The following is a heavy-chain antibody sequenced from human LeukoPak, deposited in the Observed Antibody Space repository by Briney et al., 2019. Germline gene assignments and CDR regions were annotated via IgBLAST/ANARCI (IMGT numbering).Heavy chain of an antibody. J-gene: IGHJ5*02. CDR3: ARTALSSWYSSARFDP. CDR1: GYTFTSYG. D-gene: IGHD6-13*01. V-gene: IGHV1-18*01. Sequence: ASVKVSCKASGYTFTSYGISWVRQAPGQGLEWMGWISAYNGNTTYAQKLQGRVTMTTDTSTSTAYMELRSLRSDDTAVYYCARTALSSWYSSARFDPWGQGTLVTVSS. CDR2: ISAYNGNT.